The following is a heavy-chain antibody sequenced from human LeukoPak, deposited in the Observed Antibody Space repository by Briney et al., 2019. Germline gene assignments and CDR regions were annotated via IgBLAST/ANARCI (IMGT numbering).Heavy chain of an antibody. J-gene: IGHJ4*02. CDR3: ARHAMVAYSSGWYAYYFDY. D-gene: IGHD6-19*01. V-gene: IGHV3-23*01. Sequence: PGGSLRLSCAASGFTFSSYAMNWVRQAPGKGLEWVSAISGSGGDTYYADSVKGRFTISRDNSKNTLYLQMNSLGAEDTAVYYCARHAMVAYSSGWYAYYFDYWGQGTLVTVSS. CDR1: GFTFSSYA. CDR2: ISGSGGDT.